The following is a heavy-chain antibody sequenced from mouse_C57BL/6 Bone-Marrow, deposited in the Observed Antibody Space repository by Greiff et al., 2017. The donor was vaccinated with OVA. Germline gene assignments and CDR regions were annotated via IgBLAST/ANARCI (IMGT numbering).Heavy chain of an antibody. V-gene: IGHV14-4*01. J-gene: IGHJ4*01. CDR3: TSYYYGSSPCAMDY. CDR1: GFHIKDDY. CDR2: IDPENGAT. D-gene: IGHD1-1*01. Sequence: EVQLQQSGAELVRPGASVKLSCTASGFHIKDDYMHWVKQRPEQGLEWIGWIDPENGATESASKFQGKATITAATTSNTAYLQLSSLTSEDTAVYYCTSYYYGSSPCAMDYWGQGTSVTVSS.